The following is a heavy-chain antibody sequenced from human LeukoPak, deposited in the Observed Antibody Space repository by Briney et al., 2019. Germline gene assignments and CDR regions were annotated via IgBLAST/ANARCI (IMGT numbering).Heavy chain of an antibody. J-gene: IGHJ4*02. CDR1: GYSISNGYY. D-gene: IGHD5-12*01. CDR3: ARHGGHSGFDPYDF. Sequence: PSETLSLTCAVSGYSISNGYYWAWIRQPPGKGLEWIGSIYHSGSTYYKPSVKRRVTISVDTAKTQFSLTVNSLTATDSAVYYCARHGGHSGFDPYDFWGQGTLVTVSS. V-gene: IGHV4-38-2*01. CDR2: IYHSGST.